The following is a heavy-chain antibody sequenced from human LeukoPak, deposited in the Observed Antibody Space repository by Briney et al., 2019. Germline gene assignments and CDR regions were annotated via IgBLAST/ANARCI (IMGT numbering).Heavy chain of an antibody. V-gene: IGHV1-69*13. CDR2: IIPIFGTA. Sequence: GASVKVSCKASGGTFSSYAISWVRHAPGQGLEWMGGIIPIFGTANYAQKFQGRVTITADESTSTAYMELSSLRSEDTAVYYCASTCKKITHERHRLYYMDVWGKGTTVTVSS. CDR1: GGTFSSYA. CDR3: ASTCKKITHERHRLYYMDV. J-gene: IGHJ6*03. D-gene: IGHD6-25*01.